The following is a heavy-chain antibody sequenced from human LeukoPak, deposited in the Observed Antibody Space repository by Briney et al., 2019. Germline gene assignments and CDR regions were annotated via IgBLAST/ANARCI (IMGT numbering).Heavy chain of an antibody. J-gene: IGHJ4*02. CDR3: ASKLIVGATNYFDY. CDR1: GGSISSGSYY. Sequence: SETLSLTCTVSGGSISSGSYYWSWIRQPAGKGLEWIGRIYTSGSTNYNPSLKSRVTISVDTSKNQFSLKLSSVTAADTAVYYCASKLIVGATNYFDYWGQGTLVTVSS. CDR2: IYTSGST. V-gene: IGHV4-61*02. D-gene: IGHD1-26*01.